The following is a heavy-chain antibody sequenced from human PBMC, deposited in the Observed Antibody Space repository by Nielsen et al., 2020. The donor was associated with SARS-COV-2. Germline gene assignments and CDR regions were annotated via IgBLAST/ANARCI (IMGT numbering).Heavy chain of an antibody. CDR2: IYHSGTT. Sequence: SETLSLTCAVSGGSIGSNNWWTWVRQPPGKGLEWIGEIYHSGTTNYNPSLKSRVIMSVDKNNNHFSLKLNSVTAADTATYFCARELSDCNESPCHRLGFDPWGQGILVTVSS. V-gene: IGHV4-4*02. CDR1: GGSIGSNNW. CDR3: ARELSDCNESPCHRLGFDP. D-gene: IGHD2/OR15-2a*01. J-gene: IGHJ5*02.